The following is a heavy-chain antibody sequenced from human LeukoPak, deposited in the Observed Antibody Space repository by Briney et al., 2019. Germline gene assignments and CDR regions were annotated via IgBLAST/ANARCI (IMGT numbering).Heavy chain of an antibody. CDR3: ARGEGMGPYYDSSGYYLDV. V-gene: IGHV1-2*02. Sequence: GASVKASCKPSGYTFTGYYIHWVRQAPGQGLEWVGWINPKNGGTNYAQKFQGRVTMTRDTSISTAYMELSRLRSDDTAVYYCARGEGMGPYYDSSGYYLDVWGQGTTVTVSS. J-gene: IGHJ6*02. CDR1: GYTFTGYY. CDR2: INPKNGGT. D-gene: IGHD3-22*01.